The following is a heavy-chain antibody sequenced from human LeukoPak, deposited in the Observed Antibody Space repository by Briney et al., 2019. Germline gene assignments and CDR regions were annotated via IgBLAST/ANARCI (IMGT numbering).Heavy chain of an antibody. CDR1: GGSISSGDYY. V-gene: IGHV4-61*08. Sequence: SETLSLTCTVSGGSISSGDYYWSWIRQPPGKGLEWIGYIYYSGSTNYNPSLKSRVTISVDTSKNQFSLKLSSVTAADTAVYYCARGGLGYYYGSGDPYYFDYWGQGTLVTVSS. CDR3: ARGGLGYYYGSGDPYYFDY. CDR2: IYYSGST. J-gene: IGHJ4*02. D-gene: IGHD3-10*01.